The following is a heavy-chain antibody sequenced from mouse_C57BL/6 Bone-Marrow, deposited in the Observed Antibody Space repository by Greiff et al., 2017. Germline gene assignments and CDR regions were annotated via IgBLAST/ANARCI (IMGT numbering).Heavy chain of an antibody. V-gene: IGHV1-81*01. D-gene: IGHD2-3*01. J-gene: IGHJ2*01. CDR2: IYPRSGTP. Sequence: QVRLQQSGAALARPGASVKLSCQASGSTFTSYGISWVKQRTGRVLKWIGEIYPRSGTPYYNEQFKGNASLTADKSSSTAYMELRSLTSAEYAVYFYARERWLLNDWGKGTTLTVSS. CDR3: ARERWLLND. CDR1: GSTFTSYG.